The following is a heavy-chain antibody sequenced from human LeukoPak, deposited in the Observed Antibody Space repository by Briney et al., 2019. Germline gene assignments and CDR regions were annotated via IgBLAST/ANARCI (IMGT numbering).Heavy chain of an antibody. CDR3: ARDFMGESGYAGY. Sequence: GGSLRLSCAASGFTFSSYTMNWVRQAPGKGLEWIPSINPTGNSVYYADSVKGRSTISRDAAKNSLYLQMSSLRAGDTAMYYCARDFMGESGYAGYWGQGTLVTVSS. CDR2: INPTGNSV. J-gene: IGHJ4*02. V-gene: IGHV3-21*01. D-gene: IGHD5-12*01. CDR1: GFTFSSYT.